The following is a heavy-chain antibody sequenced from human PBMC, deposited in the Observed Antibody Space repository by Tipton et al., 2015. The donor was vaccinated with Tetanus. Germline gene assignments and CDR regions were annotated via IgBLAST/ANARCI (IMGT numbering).Heavy chain of an antibody. V-gene: IGHV4-59*02. CDR1: GDSVSGYY. CDR3: ARDQTKDGAFLFGF. D-gene: IGHD2/OR15-2a*01. Sequence: TLSLTCTVSGDSVSGYYWSWIRQPPGKGLEWIGYVYYTGSTNHNPSLKSRVTISMDRSKNQISLQLTSVTAADTAVYFCARDQTKDGAFLFGFWGQGSRLTVSS. J-gene: IGHJ4*02. CDR2: VYYTGST.